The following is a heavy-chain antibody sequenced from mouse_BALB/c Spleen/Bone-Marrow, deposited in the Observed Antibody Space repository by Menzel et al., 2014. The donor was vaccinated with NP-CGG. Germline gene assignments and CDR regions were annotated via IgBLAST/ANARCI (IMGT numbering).Heavy chain of an antibody. V-gene: IGHV1-9*01. D-gene: IGHD1-2*01. CDR3: ACPSTAEEY. J-gene: IGHJ2*01. CDR2: ILPGSGTT. CDR1: GYTFTTYW. Sequence: VQGVESGAELMKPGASVKISCKATGYTFTTYWIEWVKQRPGHGLEWIGEILPGSGTTNYNEKFRGKATFTADTSSNTAYMQLSSLTSEDSAVYYCACPSTAEEYWGQGTTLTVSS.